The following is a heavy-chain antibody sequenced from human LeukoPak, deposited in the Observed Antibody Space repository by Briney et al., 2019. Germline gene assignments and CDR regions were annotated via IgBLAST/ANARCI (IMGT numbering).Heavy chain of an antibody. Sequence: ASVNVSCKASGYTFTSYGISWVRQAPGQGLEWMGWISAYNGNTNYAQKFQGRVTMTRDTSTSTVYMELSSLRSEDTAVYYCARDAYYDSSGYYDYWGQGTLVTVSS. CDR1: GYTFTSYG. CDR2: ISAYNGNT. D-gene: IGHD3-22*01. V-gene: IGHV1-18*01. CDR3: ARDAYYDSSGYYDY. J-gene: IGHJ4*02.